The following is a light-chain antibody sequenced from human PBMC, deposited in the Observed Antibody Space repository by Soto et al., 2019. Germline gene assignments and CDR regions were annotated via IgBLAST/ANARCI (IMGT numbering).Light chain of an antibody. CDR3: CSYAGSVAYV. J-gene: IGLJ7*01. V-gene: IGLV2-23*02. CDR2: EVN. CDR1: NSDLGTYNL. Sequence: QSVLTQPASVSGSPGQSITISCTGTNSDLGTYNLVSWYQQHPGKAPKLIICEVNKWPSGVPSRFSGSKSGNTASLTISGLQADDEADYYCCSYAGSVAYVFGTGTQLTVL.